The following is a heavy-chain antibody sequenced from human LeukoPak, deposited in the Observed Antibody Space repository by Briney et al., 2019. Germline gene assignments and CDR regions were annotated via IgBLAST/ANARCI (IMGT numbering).Heavy chain of an antibody. CDR2: IKQDGSEK. D-gene: IGHD6-6*01. CDR3: ARGSSSGFDI. Sequence: HPGGSLRLSCAASGFTFSSYGMHWVRQAPGKGLEWVANIKQDGSEKYYVDSVKGRFTISRDNAKNSLYLEMNSLRAEDTALYYCARGSSSGFDIWGQGTMVTVSS. J-gene: IGHJ3*02. V-gene: IGHV3-7*01. CDR1: GFTFSSYG.